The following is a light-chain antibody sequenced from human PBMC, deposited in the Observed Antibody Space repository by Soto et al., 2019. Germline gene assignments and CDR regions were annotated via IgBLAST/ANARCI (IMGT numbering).Light chain of an antibody. CDR3: QQYTGYSQWT. CDR1: QTISKW. V-gene: IGKV1-5*01. J-gene: IGKJ1*01. CDR2: DAS. Sequence: DIQMTQSPSTLSAAVGDRVTITCRASQTISKWLDWYQQKPGQAPKLLIYDASTLESAVPSRFSGSGSGTDLSLTISSLKPVDFATYYCQQYTGYSQWTFGPGTKVDIK.